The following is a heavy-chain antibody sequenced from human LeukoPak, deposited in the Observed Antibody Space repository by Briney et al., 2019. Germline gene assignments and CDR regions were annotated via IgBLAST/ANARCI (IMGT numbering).Heavy chain of an antibody. J-gene: IGHJ4*02. V-gene: IGHV3-30*18. Sequence: GGSLRLSCAASGFTFTNYGMHWVRQAPGKGLEWVAVISYGGSNKFYADSVKGRFTIPRDNSKNTLYLQMNSLRAEDTAVYYCAKDVGMIGYCSGGSCYAIDYWGQGTLVTVSS. CDR1: GFTFTNYG. CDR3: AKDVGMIGYCSGGSCYAIDY. CDR2: ISYGGSNK. D-gene: IGHD2-15*01.